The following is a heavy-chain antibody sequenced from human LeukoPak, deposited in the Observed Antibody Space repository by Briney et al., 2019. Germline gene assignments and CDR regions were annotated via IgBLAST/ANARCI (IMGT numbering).Heavy chain of an antibody. V-gene: IGHV4-4*07. J-gene: IGHJ4*02. CDR3: ARHSPSGWYYFDS. CDR1: GDSMTDFD. CDR2: VFTSGSA. D-gene: IGHD6-19*01. Sequence: SETLSLTCSVSGDSMTDFDWSGIRQPAGKGLEWIGQVFTSGSATYNSSLKSRLTISLDKSNNQVSLKLISVTAADSAVYYCARHSPSGWYYFDSWGQGVMVIVSS.